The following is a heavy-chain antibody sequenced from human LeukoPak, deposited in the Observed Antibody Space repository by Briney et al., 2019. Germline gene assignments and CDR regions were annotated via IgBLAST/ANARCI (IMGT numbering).Heavy chain of an antibody. Sequence: ASVTVSFTASGYTFTSYGISWVRQAPGQGLEWMGWTSAYNGNTNYAQKLQGRVTMTTDTSTSTAYMELRSLRSDDTAVYYCARMGSSGWYDYWGQGTLVTVSS. CDR2: TSAYNGNT. D-gene: IGHD6-19*01. J-gene: IGHJ4*02. V-gene: IGHV1-18*01. CDR3: ARMGSSGWYDY. CDR1: GYTFTSYG.